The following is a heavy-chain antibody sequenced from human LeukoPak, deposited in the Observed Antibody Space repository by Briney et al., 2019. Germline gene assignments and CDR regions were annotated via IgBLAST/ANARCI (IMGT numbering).Heavy chain of an antibody. Sequence: GGSLRLSCAASGFTFSSYWMSWVRQAPGKGLEWVANIKQDGSEKHYVDSVKGRFTISRDNAKNSLYLQMNSLRAEDTAVYYCARSILPAANAIDYWGQGTLLTVSS. J-gene: IGHJ4*02. CDR2: IKQDGSEK. V-gene: IGHV3-7*01. CDR3: ARSILPAANAIDY. CDR1: GFTFSSYW. D-gene: IGHD2-2*01.